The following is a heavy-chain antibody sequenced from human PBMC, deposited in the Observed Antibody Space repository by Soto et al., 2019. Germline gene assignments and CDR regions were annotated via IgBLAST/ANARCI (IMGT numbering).Heavy chain of an antibody. Sequence: QVQLVQSGAEGKKPGSSVQVSCKASGGTFSRYSINWVRQAPGQGLEWMGEIIPIFGTANYAQKFQGRVTITADESTSTAYMELISLRSEDTAVYYCARDGGRHSGGIDYWGQGTLVTVSS. J-gene: IGHJ4*02. CDR3: ARDGGRHSGGIDY. D-gene: IGHD1-26*01. V-gene: IGHV1-69*01. CDR2: IIPIFGTA. CDR1: GGTFSRYS.